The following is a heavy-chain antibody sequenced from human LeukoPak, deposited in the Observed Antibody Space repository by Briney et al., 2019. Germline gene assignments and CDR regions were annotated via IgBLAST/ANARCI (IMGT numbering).Heavy chain of an antibody. J-gene: IGHJ5*02. V-gene: IGHV4-61*02. CDR1: GGSISSGSYY. CDR2: IYTSGST. CDR3: ARTPFGELGDWFDP. D-gene: IGHD3-10*01. Sequence: SQTLSLTCTVSGGSISSGSYYWSWIRQPAGKGLEWIGRIYTSGSTNYNPSLKSRVTISVDTSKSQFSLKLSSVTAADTAVYYCARTPFGELGDWFDPWGQGTLVTVSS.